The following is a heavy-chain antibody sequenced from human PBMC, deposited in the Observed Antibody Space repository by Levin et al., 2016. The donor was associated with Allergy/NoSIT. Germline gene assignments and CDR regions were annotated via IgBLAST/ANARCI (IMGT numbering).Heavy chain of an antibody. CDR3: ARAQARIVVVPAAINYYGMDV. Sequence: ASVKVSCKASGYTFTGYYMHWVRQAPGQGLEWMGWINPNSGGTNYAQKFQGRVTMTRDTSISTAYMELSRLRSDDTAVYYCARAQARIVVVPAAINYYGMDVWGQGTTVTVSS. J-gene: IGHJ6*02. D-gene: IGHD2-2*02. CDR1: GYTFTGYY. CDR2: INPNSGGT. V-gene: IGHV1-2*02.